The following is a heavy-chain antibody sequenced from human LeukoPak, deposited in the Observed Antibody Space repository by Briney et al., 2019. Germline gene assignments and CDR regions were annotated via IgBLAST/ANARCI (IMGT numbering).Heavy chain of an antibody. CDR3: ARKLRGDAFDI. CDR1: GGSISSYY. Sequence: PSETLSLTCTVSGGSISSYYWSWIRQPPEKGLEWIGYIYYSGSINYNPSLKSRVTISVDTSKNQFSLKLSSVTAADTAVYYCARKLRGDAFDIWGQGTMVTVSS. J-gene: IGHJ3*02. V-gene: IGHV4-59*01. CDR2: IYYSGSI. D-gene: IGHD4-17*01.